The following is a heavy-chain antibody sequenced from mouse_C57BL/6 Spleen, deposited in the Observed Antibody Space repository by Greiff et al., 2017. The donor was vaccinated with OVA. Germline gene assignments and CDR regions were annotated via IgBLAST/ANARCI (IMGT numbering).Heavy chain of an antibody. CDR3: ARFLPGTDYFDY. J-gene: IGHJ2*01. Sequence: QVQLQQPGAELVKPGASVKLSCKASGYTFTSYWMQWVKQRPGQGLEWIGEIDPSDSYTNYNQKFKGKATLTVDTSSSTAYMQLSSLTSEDSAVYYCARFLPGTDYFDYWGQGTTLTVSS. D-gene: IGHD3-3*01. CDR2: IDPSDSYT. V-gene: IGHV1-50*01. CDR1: GYTFTSYW.